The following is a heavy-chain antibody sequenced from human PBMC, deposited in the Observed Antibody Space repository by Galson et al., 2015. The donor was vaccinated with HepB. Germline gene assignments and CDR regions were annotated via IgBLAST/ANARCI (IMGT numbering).Heavy chain of an antibody. V-gene: IGHV4-34*01. CDR1: GGSFSGYY. CDR3: ARGGRETSAIRFYYYYHMDV. J-gene: IGHJ6*03. CDR2: INYYGST. D-gene: IGHD2-21*02. Sequence: ETLSLTCAVYGGSFSGYYWSWIRQPPGKGLEWIGEINYYGSTNYNPSLKSRVTISVDTSKNQFSLKLTSVTAADTAVYYCARGGRETSAIRFYYYYHMDVWGKGTTVTVSS.